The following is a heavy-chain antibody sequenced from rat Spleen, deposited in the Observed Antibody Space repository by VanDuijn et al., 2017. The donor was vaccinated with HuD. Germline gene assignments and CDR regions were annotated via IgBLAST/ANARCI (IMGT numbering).Heavy chain of an antibody. D-gene: IGHD5-1*01. CDR2: ISTSGIRT. J-gene: IGHJ2*01. CDR3: TTQWELYH. V-gene: IGHV5-7*01. CDR1: GFTFSDYN. Sequence: EVQLVESGGGLVQPGRSLKLSCAASGFTFSDYNMAWVRQAPKKGLEWVATISTSGIRTYYPDSVKGRFTISRDNAKSSLYLQMNSLRSEDTATYYCTTQWELYHWGQGVMVTVSS.